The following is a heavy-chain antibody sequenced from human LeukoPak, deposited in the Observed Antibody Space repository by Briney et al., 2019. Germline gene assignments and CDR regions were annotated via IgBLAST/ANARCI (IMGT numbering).Heavy chain of an antibody. V-gene: IGHV4-34*01. J-gene: IGHJ4*02. CDR2: INHSGST. D-gene: IGHD6-19*01. Sequence: PSETLSLTCAAYGGSFSGYYWSWIRQPPGKGLEWIGEINHSGSTNYNPSLKSRVTISVDTSKNQFSLKLSSVTAADTAVYYCARQWLAYFDYWGQGTLVTVSS. CDR1: GGSFSGYY. CDR3: ARQWLAYFDY.